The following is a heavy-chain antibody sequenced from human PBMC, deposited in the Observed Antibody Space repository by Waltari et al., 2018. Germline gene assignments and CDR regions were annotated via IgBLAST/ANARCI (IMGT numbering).Heavy chain of an antibody. D-gene: IGHD1-26*01. CDR2: VNPNGGGT. Sequence: QVQLVQSGPEVRKHGLSVKVSCKTSGYTTGNYIHLVRQAPGQGLDWLGWVNPNGGGTDYAEKVQDRVTLTRDTSIRTVYMEVSSLRSDDTAVYYCASVWLHSGFDFWGQGTLVAVTS. V-gene: IGHV1-2*02. CDR3: ASVWLHSGFDF. J-gene: IGHJ4*02. CDR1: GYTTGNY.